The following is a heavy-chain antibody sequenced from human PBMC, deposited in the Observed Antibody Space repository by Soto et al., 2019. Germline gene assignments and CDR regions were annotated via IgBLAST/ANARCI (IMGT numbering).Heavy chain of an antibody. CDR1: GYTFTSYD. CDR3: ARGPDQKYYYYYMDV. J-gene: IGHJ6*03. V-gene: IGHV1-8*01. CDR2: MNPNSGNT. Sequence: ASVKVSCKASGYTFTSYDINWVRQATGQGLEWMGWMNPNSGNTGYAQKFQGRVTMTRNTSISTAYMELSSLRSEDTAVYYCARGPDQKYYYYYMDVWGKGTTVTVSS.